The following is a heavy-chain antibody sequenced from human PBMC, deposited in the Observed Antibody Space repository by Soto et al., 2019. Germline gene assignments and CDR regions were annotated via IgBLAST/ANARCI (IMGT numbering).Heavy chain of an antibody. CDR3: ARGYGGNSWYFQH. J-gene: IGHJ1*01. V-gene: IGHV3-33*01. CDR1: GFTFSSYG. Sequence: QVQLVESGGGVVQPGRSLRLSCAASGFTFSSYGMHWVRQAPGKGLEWVAVIWYDGSNKYYADSVKGRFTISRDNSKNKLYLQMNSLRAEDTAVYYCARGYGGNSWYFQHWGQGTLVTVSS. D-gene: IGHD2-21*02. CDR2: IWYDGSNK.